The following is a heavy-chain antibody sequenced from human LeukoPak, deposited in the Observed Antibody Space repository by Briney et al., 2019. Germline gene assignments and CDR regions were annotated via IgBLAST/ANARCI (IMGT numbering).Heavy chain of an antibody. CDR1: GFSLSNYW. CDR3: ASDQLDH. D-gene: IGHD5-24*01. CDR2: AFVGGDT. J-gene: IGHJ4*02. Sequence: GGSLRLSCVASGFSLSNYWMNWVRQAPGKGLEWVATAFVGGDTYYAASVKGRFTLSKDSCRNTMFLQMPGLRPGDAAVYYCASDQLDHWGQGTLVAVSP. V-gene: IGHV3-66*01.